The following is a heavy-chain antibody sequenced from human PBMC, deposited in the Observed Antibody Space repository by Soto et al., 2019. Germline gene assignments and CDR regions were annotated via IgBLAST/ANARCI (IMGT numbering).Heavy chain of an antibody. CDR1: GGTFSSYT. D-gene: IGHD6-19*01. CDR3: AREEYSSGWYSDY. V-gene: IGHV1-69*08. J-gene: IGHJ4*02. CDR2: IIPILGIA. Sequence: QVQLVQSGAEVKKPGSSVKVSCKASGGTFSSYTISWVRQAPGQGLEWMGRIIPILGIANYAQKFQGRVTSTAEKSTSTAYMELSSLRSEDTGVYYCAREEYSSGWYSDYWGQGTLVTVSS.